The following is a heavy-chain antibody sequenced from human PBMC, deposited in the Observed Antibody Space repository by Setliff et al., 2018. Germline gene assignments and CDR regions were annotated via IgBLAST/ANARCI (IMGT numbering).Heavy chain of an antibody. CDR1: GASISSSSYY. V-gene: IGHV4-61*02. D-gene: IGHD3-3*01. CDR3: ARAFTYYNFWSGYGYGMDV. Sequence: TLSLTCTVSGASISSSSYYWSWIRQPAGKGLEWIGRIFPSGSTNYNPSLKSRVTISVDTSKNQFSLKLSSVTAADTAVYYCARAFTYYNFWSGYGYGMDVWGQGTTVTVSS. CDR2: IFPSGST. J-gene: IGHJ6*02.